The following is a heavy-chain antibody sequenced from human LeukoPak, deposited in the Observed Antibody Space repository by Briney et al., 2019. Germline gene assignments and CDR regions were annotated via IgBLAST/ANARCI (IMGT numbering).Heavy chain of an antibody. CDR1: GFTFSSYA. D-gene: IGHD3-10*01. V-gene: IGHV3-23*01. Sequence: GGSLRLSCAASGFTFSSYAMSWVRQAPGKGLEWVSAISGSGGSTYYADSVKGRFTISRDNSKNTLYLQMNSLRAEDTAVYYCAKDTLGYYGSGIYDAFDIRGQGTMVTVSS. CDR2: ISGSGGST. J-gene: IGHJ3*02. CDR3: AKDTLGYYGSGIYDAFDI.